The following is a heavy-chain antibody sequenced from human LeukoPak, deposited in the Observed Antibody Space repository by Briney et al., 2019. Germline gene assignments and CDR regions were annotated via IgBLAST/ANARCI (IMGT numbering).Heavy chain of an antibody. CDR3: AKSSRITMTNDAFDI. V-gene: IGHV3-9*03. D-gene: IGHD3-22*01. J-gene: IGHJ3*02. Sequence: GGSLRLSCAASGFTFDDYAMHWVRKAPGKGLGWVSGISWNSGSIGYAGSVKGRFTISRDNAKNSLYLQMNSLRAEDMALYYCAKSSRITMTNDAFDIWGQGTMVTVSS. CDR1: GFTFDDYA. CDR2: ISWNSGSI.